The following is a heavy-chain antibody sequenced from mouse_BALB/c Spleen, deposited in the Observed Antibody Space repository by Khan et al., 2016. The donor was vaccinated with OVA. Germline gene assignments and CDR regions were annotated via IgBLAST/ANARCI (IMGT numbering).Heavy chain of an antibody. V-gene: IGHV1S132*01. D-gene: IGHD3-2*02. CDR2: IIPGTNNT. CDR3: EREEAMYYFDY. CDR1: GYIFTSYW. Sequence: QVQLKESGAELVRPGASVKLSCKTSGYIFTSYWIHWVKQRSAQGLEWIARIIPGTNNTYYNQKLKDKATLTADKSSSPAYMQLSSLTSEDSAVYLCEREEAMYYFDYWGQGTSLTVSS. J-gene: IGHJ2*02.